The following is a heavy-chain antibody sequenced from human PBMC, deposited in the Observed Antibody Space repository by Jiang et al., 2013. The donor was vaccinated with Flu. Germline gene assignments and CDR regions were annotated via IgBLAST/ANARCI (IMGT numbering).Heavy chain of an antibody. CDR1: GFTFSSYG. V-gene: IGHV3-30*18. CDR3: AKDALIPYYYYYMDV. CDR2: ISYGGSNK. Sequence: VQLVESGGGVVQPGRSLRLSCAASGFTFSSYGMHWVRQAPGKGLEWVAVISYGGSNKYYADSVKGRFTISRDNSKNTLYLQMNSLRAEDTAVYYCAKDALIPYYYYYMDVWGKGTTVTVSS. J-gene: IGHJ6*03.